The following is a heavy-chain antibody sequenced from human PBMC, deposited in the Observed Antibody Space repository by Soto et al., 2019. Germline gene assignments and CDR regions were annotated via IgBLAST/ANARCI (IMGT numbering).Heavy chain of an antibody. Sequence: QVQLVQSGAEVKEPGDSVRVSCEASGYTFTAYYIHWVRQAPGQGLEWMGWINPKFGDTTYAQDFQGRLTLTRDMSISTVYMELRDLTSDDTGIYYCARDRPPGSLYGMDAWGQGTAVTVSS. CDR1: GYTFTAYY. V-gene: IGHV1-2*02. CDR3: ARDRPPGSLYGMDA. CDR2: INPKFGDT. J-gene: IGHJ6*02.